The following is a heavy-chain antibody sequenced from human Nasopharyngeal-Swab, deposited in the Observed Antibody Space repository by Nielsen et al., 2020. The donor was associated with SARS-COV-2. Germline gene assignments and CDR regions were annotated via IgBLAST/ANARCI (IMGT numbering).Heavy chain of an antibody. J-gene: IGHJ4*02. Sequence: SETLSLTCTVSGGSISSSNYYWGWIRQPPGKGLEWIGMIYYTGSTYYNPSLKSRISISMDTSKNQFSLKVNSVTAADTAVYYCARRELAARPFFDFWGQGALVTVSS. CDR3: ARRELAARPFFDF. V-gene: IGHV4-39*01. D-gene: IGHD6-6*01. CDR1: GGSISSSNYY. CDR2: IYYTGST.